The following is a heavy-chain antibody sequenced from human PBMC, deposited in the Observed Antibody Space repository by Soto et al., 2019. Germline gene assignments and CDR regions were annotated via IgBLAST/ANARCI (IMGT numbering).Heavy chain of an antibody. V-gene: IGHV5-10-1*01. J-gene: IGHJ6*02. D-gene: IGHD4-17*01. Sequence: PGESLKISCKGSGYSFTSYWISWVRQMPGKGLEWMGRIDPSDSYTNYSPSFQGHVTISADKSISTAYLQWSSLKASDTAMYYCASHHEDDYGDYTSSYYYGMDVWGQGTTVTVSS. CDR2: IDPSDSYT. CDR1: GYSFTSYW. CDR3: ASHHEDDYGDYTSSYYYGMDV.